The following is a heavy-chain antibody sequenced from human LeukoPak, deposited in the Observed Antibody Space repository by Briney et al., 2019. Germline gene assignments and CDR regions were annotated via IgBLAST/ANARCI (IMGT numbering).Heavy chain of an antibody. Sequence: GGSLRLSCAASGFTFSSYAMSWVRQAPGKGLEWVAVISNDGNDKDYADSVKGRFTISRDNSKNTLYLQMNSLRPEDTALYYCAKVPIPGTSRVVIFDSWGQGTLVTVSS. D-gene: IGHD2-21*01. V-gene: IGHV3-30*18. CDR3: AKVPIPGTSRVVIFDS. J-gene: IGHJ4*02. CDR1: GFTFSSYA. CDR2: ISNDGNDK.